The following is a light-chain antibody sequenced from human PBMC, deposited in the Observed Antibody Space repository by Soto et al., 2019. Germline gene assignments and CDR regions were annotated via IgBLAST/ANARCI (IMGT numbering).Light chain of an antibody. Sequence: DIVMTQSPLSLPVTPGEPASISCRSSQSLLHSNGYNYLDWYLQKPGQSPQLLIYLGSNRASGVPDRFSGSGSGTDFTLTISSVEAADVGVYYCMQPLQSWTFGQGTKVEIK. CDR2: LGS. CDR1: QSLLHSNGYNY. V-gene: IGKV2-28*01. J-gene: IGKJ1*01. CDR3: MQPLQSWT.